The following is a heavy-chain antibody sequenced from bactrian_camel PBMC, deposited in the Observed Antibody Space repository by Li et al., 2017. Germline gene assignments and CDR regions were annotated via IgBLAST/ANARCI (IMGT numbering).Heavy chain of an antibody. CDR2: VFANGVYK. CDR3: AAEPRNGLRSSLLLCPGWRGY. Sequence: QLVESGGGSVQAGGSLRLSCVASTYAADNSNFMAWFRQAPGKEREGIAAVFANGVYKWYADSVKGRFTMSHDIAKTTLYLQMNTLSPDETGVYFCAAEPRNGLRSSLLLCPGWRGYWGQGTQVTVS. D-gene: IGHD7*01. V-gene: IGHV3-3*01. CDR1: TYAADNSNF. J-gene: IGHJ4*01.